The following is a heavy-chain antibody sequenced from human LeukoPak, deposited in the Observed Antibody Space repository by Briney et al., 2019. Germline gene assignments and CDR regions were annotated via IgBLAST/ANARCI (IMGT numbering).Heavy chain of an antibody. CDR3: AGSLKFITMIPHY. J-gene: IGHJ4*02. Sequence: SVKVSCKASGGTFSSYAISWVRQAPGQGLEWMGGIIPIFGTANYAQKFQGRVTITADESTSTAYMELSSLRSEDTAVFYCAGSLKFITMIPHYWGQGTLVTVSS. V-gene: IGHV1-69*01. D-gene: IGHD3-22*01. CDR2: IIPIFGTA. CDR1: GGTFSSYA.